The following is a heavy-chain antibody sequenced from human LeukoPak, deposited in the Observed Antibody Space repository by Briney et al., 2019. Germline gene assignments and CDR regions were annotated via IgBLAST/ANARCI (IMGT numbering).Heavy chain of an antibody. V-gene: IGHV3-48*02. CDR1: GFTFSNYN. CDR3: ATDSSVAY. Sequence: GGSLRLSCATSGFTFSNYNMNWVRQAPGKGLEWVSYISSSGSTIYYADSVKGRFTISRDNAKNSLYLQINSLRDEDTAVYYCATDSSVAYWGQGTLVTVSS. CDR2: ISSSGSTI. J-gene: IGHJ4*02.